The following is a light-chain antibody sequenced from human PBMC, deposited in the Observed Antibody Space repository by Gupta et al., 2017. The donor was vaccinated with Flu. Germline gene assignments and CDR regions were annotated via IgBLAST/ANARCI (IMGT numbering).Light chain of an antibody. Sequence: SIGQTATLTCSGDQWEDKYGFWHQKTSAPSLLLIIDQDTKRPSGIPDRFSGSNSGNTATRTLSGTKAMDEDDYYCHAWDSSTYVFGTGTRVTVL. CDR2: QDT. V-gene: IGLV3-1*01. CDR3: HAWDSSTYV. J-gene: IGLJ1*01. CDR1: QWEDKY.